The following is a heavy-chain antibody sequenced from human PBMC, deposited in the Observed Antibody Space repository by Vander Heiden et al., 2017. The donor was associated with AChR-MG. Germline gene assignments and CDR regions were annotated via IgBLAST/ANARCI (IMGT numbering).Heavy chain of an antibody. V-gene: IGHV4-39*01. CDR1: DGSISSGAYY. CDR3: ARLGYVWGSYRYGAFDM. Sequence: QLQLQETGPGLVKPSETLSLSCTASDGSISSGAYYWGWIRQPPGKGLEWVGSVYYSGGTYYSPSLKSRVTISLDTSKKQLSLKLKSMTAADTAVYYCARLGYVWGSYRYGAFDMWSQGKMVTVAS. CDR2: VYYSGGT. J-gene: IGHJ3*02. D-gene: IGHD3-16*02.